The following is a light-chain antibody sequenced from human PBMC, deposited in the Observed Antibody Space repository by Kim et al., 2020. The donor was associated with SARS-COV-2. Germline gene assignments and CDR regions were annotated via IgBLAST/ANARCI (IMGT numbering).Light chain of an antibody. J-gene: IGKJ2*01. CDR3: QQYNNWPFYT. V-gene: IGKV3-15*01. CDR1: QSVSRN. Sequence: VSPGERATLSCRASQSVSRNFAWYQQKPGQAPRLLMYGANTRATGIPARFSGSGSGTEFTLTITSLQSEDFAVYYCQQYNNWPFYTFGQGTKVEI. CDR2: GAN.